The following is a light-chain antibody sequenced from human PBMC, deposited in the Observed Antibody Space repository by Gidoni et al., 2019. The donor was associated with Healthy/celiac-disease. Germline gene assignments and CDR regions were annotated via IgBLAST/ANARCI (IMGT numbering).Light chain of an antibody. CDR1: QSIRSY. J-gene: IGKJ2*02. V-gene: IGKV1-39*01. CDR2: AAS. CDR3: QQSYSTTGT. Sequence: DIQLTQSPSSLSASVGDRVTITCRASQSIRSYLHWYQQKPGKAPKLLIYAASSLESGVPSRFSGSGSGTDFTLTISSLQPDDFATYYCQQSYSTTGTFXXXTKLEIK.